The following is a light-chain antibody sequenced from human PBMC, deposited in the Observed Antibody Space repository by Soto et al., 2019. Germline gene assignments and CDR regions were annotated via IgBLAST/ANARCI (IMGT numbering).Light chain of an antibody. CDR2: AAS. V-gene: IGKV1-27*01. Sequence: DIQMTQSPTSQSASVGDRVTITRRASQDIRNFVAWYQQKPGKAPKLLIYAASTLQSGVPSRFSGSGSATDFTLTINSLQPEDVATYSCQKYSSVPVFGPGTKVEIK. CDR1: QDIRNF. J-gene: IGKJ3*01. CDR3: QKYSSVPV.